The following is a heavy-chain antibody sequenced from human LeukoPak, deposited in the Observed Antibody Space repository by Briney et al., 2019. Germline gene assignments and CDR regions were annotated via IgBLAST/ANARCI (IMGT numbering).Heavy chain of an antibody. V-gene: IGHV5-51*01. CDR2: IYPGDSDT. D-gene: IGHD3-3*01. CDR1: GYSFTSYW. J-gene: IGHJ5*02. CDR3: ARVLYYDFWSGYFNWFDP. Sequence: PGESLKISCNCSGYSFTSYWIGWVRQMPGKGLEWMGIIYPGDSDTRYSPSFQGQVTISADKSISTAYLQCSSLKASDTAMYYCARVLYYDFWSGYFNWFDPWGQGTLVTVSS.